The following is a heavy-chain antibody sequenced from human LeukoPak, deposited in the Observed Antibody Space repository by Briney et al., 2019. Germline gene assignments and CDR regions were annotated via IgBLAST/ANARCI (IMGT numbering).Heavy chain of an antibody. CDR1: GFTFSNAW. CDR3: TTYDFWSGYYDY. V-gene: IGHV3-15*01. D-gene: IGHD3-3*01. CDR2: IKSKTDGGTV. J-gene: IGHJ4*02. Sequence: PGGSLRLSCAVSGFTFSNAWMSWVRQAPGKGLEWVGRIKSKTDGGTVDYAAPVKGRFTISRDDSKNTVYLQMNGLKTEDTAVYYCTTYDFWSGYYDYWGQGTLVTVSS.